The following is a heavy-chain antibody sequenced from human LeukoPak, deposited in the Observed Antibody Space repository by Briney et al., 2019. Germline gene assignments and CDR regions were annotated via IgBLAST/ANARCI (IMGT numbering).Heavy chain of an antibody. CDR2: ISGNSGKT. Sequence: RASVTVSFTTSGYTFSTYGLSWVRQAPGQGLEWMGWISGNSGKTHYAQKFQDRVTLTTDTSSTTAFMELRSLRSDDTAMYYCARNAGSYFEFAPWGQGTLVTVSS. D-gene: IGHD1-26*01. CDR1: GYTFSTYG. CDR3: ARNAGSYFEFAP. V-gene: IGHV1-18*01. J-gene: IGHJ5*02.